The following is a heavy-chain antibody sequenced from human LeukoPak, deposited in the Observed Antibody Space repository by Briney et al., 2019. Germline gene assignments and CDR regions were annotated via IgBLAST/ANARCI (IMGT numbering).Heavy chain of an antibody. J-gene: IGHJ6*04. D-gene: IGHD3-10*01. CDR2: INRSGST. Sequence: PSETLSLTCAVYGGSFSGYYWSWIRQPPGKGLEWIGEINRSGSTNYNPSLKSRVTISVDTSKNQFSLKLSSVTAADTAVYYCARERGITMVRGVISPVWGKGTTVTVSS. CDR1: GGSFSGYY. CDR3: ARERGITMVRGVISPV. V-gene: IGHV4-34*01.